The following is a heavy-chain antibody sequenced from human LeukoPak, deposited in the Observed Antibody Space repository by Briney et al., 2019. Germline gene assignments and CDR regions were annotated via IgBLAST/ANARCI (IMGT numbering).Heavy chain of an antibody. Sequence: GGSLRLSCAASGFTFSGYSMNWVRQAPGKGLEWVSYISSSSSTIYFADSVKGRFTISRDNAKNSLYLQMNSLRDEDTAVYYCARLLAYGSRSSYYFDYWGQGTLVTVSS. CDR1: GFTFSGYS. CDR3: ARLLAYGSRSSYYFDY. J-gene: IGHJ4*02. V-gene: IGHV3-48*02. D-gene: IGHD3-10*01. CDR2: ISSSSSTI.